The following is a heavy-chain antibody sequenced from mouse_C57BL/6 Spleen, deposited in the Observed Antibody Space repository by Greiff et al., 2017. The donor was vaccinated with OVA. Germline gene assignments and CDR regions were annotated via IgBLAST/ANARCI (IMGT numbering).Heavy chain of an antibody. CDR1: GYSITSGYY. CDR3: ARDWDGALFDY. Sequence: VQLKESGPGLVKPSQSLSLTCSVTGYSITSGYYWNWIRQFPGNKLEWMGYISYDGSNNYNPSLKNRISITRDTSKNQFFLKLNSVTTEDTATYYCARDWDGALFDYWGQGTTLTVSS. V-gene: IGHV3-6*01. J-gene: IGHJ2*01. D-gene: IGHD4-1*01. CDR2: ISYDGSN.